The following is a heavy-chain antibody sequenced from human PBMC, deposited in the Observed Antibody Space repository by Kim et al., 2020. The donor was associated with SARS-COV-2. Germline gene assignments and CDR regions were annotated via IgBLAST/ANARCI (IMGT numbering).Heavy chain of an antibody. CDR3: ARDQYSSSWYEFFWFDP. D-gene: IGHD6-13*01. Sequence: FQGRVTITADESTSTAYMELSSLRSEDTAVYYCARDQYSSSWYEFFWFDPWGQGTLVTVSS. J-gene: IGHJ5*02. V-gene: IGHV1-69*01.